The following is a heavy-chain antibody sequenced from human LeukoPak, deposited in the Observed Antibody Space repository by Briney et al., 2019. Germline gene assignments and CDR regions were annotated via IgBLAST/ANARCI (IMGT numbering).Heavy chain of an antibody. Sequence: SETLSLTCSVSGCSISSYSWTWIRQPPGKGLEWIGFIDYSGSSNYNPSLKRRVITLAGPSKNPSLLLLTSVPAADHTAFFCAGDRPVADWAGDIWGRGTMVTVSS. CDR2: IDYSGSS. D-gene: IGHD3-9*01. CDR3: AGDRPVADWAGDI. J-gene: IGHJ3*02. CDR1: GCSISSYS. V-gene: IGHV4-59*01.